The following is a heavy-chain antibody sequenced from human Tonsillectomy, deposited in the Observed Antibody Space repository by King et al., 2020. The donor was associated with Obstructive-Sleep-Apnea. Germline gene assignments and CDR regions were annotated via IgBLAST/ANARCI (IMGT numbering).Heavy chain of an antibody. Sequence: VQLVESGRGLVQPGRSLRLSCAASGFTFDDYAMHWVRQAPGKGLEWVSGISWNSGSIGYADSVKGRFTISRDNAKNSLYLQMNSLRAEDTALYYCAKEKGWELHDAFDIWGQGTMVTVSS. CDR1: GFTFDDYA. D-gene: IGHD1-26*01. CDR2: ISWNSGSI. CDR3: AKEKGWELHDAFDI. J-gene: IGHJ3*02. V-gene: IGHV3-9*01.